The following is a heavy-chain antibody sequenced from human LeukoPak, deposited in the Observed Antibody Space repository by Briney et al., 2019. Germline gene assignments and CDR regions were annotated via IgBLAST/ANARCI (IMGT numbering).Heavy chain of an antibody. D-gene: IGHD5-24*01. Sequence: GGSLRLSCAASGFTFSDYGMHWVRQAPGKGLEWVAVIWYDGSNKDYADSVKGQFTISRDNSKSTLFLQMNSLRAEDTAVYYCARESATDGNDAFDMWGPGTMVTVSS. V-gene: IGHV3-33*01. CDR2: IWYDGSNK. CDR3: ARESATDGNDAFDM. CDR1: GFTFSDYG. J-gene: IGHJ3*02.